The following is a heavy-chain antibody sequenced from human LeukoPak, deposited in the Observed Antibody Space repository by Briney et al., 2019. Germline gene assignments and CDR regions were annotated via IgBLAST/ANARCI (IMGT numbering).Heavy chain of an antibody. CDR2: ISSSGSYI. V-gene: IGHV3-21*04. Sequence: PGGSLRLSCAASGFTFSIFAMIWVRQPPGKGLEWVSSISSSGSYIYYADSVKGRFTISRDNAKNSLFLQMNSLRAEDTAVYYCARVLRYCSGGNCYSGGLGYMDVWGKGTTVTISS. D-gene: IGHD2-15*01. CDR3: ARVLRYCSGGNCYSGGLGYMDV. CDR1: GFTFSIFA. J-gene: IGHJ6*03.